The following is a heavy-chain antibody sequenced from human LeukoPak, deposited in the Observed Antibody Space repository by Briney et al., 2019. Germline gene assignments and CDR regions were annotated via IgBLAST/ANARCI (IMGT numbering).Heavy chain of an antibody. V-gene: IGHV3-43D*03. Sequence: GGSVRLSCAASGFTFDDYAMHWVRQAPGKGLEWVSLISWDGGSTYYADSVKGRFTISRDNSKNSLYLQMNSLRAEDTASYYCAKTPRAYSSSWYYFDYWGQGTLVTVSS. CDR3: AKTPRAYSSSWYYFDY. CDR1: GFTFDDYA. J-gene: IGHJ4*02. D-gene: IGHD6-13*01. CDR2: ISWDGGST.